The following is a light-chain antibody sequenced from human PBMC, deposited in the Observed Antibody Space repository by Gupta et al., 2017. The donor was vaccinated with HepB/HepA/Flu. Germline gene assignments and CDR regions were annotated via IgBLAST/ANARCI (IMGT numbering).Light chain of an antibody. CDR3: CSFTDSSAFVL. V-gene: IGLV2-23*02. Sequence: QSALTQPASVSGSPGQSITISCTGTGRDVGRYNLVSWYQQHPGKAPKLIIYEVTTRPSGVPNRFSGSKSGSTASLTISGLQAEDEADYYCCSFTDSSAFVLFGGGTKLTVL. CDR2: EVT. CDR1: GRDVGRYNL. J-gene: IGLJ2*01.